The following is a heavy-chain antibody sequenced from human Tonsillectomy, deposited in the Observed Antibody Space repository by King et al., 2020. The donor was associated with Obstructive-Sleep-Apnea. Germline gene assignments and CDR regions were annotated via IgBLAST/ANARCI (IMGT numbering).Heavy chain of an antibody. V-gene: IGHV3-30*02. Sequence: VQLVESGGGVVQPGGSLRLSCAASGFTFSSYGMHWFRQAPGKGLEWVAFIRYDGSNKYYADSVKGRFTISRDNSKNTLYLQMNSLRAEDTAVYYCADFDYWGQGTLVTVSS. CDR1: GFTFSSYG. J-gene: IGHJ4*02. CDR2: IRYDGSNK. CDR3: ADFDY.